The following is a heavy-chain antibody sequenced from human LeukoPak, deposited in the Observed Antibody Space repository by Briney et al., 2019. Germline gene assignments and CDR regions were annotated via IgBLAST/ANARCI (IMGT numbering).Heavy chain of an antibody. V-gene: IGHV3-53*05. CDR2: IYSGGST. D-gene: IGHD3-3*01. CDR3: ARDLPSTIFGVASAYFDY. J-gene: IGHJ4*02. Sequence: PGGSLRLSCAASGFTVSSNYMSWVRQAPGKGLEGVSVIYSGGSTYYADSVKGRFTISRDNSKNTLYLQMNSLRAEDTAVYYCARDLPSTIFGVASAYFDYWGQGTLVTVSS. CDR1: GFTVSSNY.